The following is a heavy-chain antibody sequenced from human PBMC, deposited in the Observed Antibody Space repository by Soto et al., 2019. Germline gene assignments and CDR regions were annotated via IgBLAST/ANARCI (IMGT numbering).Heavy chain of an antibody. D-gene: IGHD2-2*01. CDR2: IKQDGSEK. Sequence: GGSLRLSCSASGFTFSTYWMSWVRQAPVKGLEWVANIKQDGSEKYYVDSVKGRFTISRDNAKNSLYLQMNSLRAEDTAVYYCARDSLGYCTSTSCYWSEDYWGQGTLVTVSS. J-gene: IGHJ4*02. CDR3: ARDSLGYCTSTSCYWSEDY. V-gene: IGHV3-7*03. CDR1: GFTFSTYW.